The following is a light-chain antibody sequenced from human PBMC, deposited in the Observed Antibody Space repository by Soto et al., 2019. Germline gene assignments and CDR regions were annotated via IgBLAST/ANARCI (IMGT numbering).Light chain of an antibody. CDR2: DAS. CDR1: QRISSW. CDR3: QQYNMYSRYS. J-gene: IGKJ2*01. Sequence: DIPMTQYPSTLSAPVGGRVTITCRASQRISSWLAWYQQKPGKAPKLLIYDASILESGFLSRLSGSGCGTEFSLTICRLQPNDFATYYCQQYNMYSRYSFGQENKLEIK. V-gene: IGKV1-5*01.